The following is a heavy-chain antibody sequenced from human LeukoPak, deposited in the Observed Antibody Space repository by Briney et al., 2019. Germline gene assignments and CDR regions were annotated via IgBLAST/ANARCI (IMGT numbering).Heavy chain of an antibody. CDR2: IYYSGST. J-gene: IGHJ6*02. CDR3: ARAAAGNHPYYYYGMDV. V-gene: IGHV4-59*01. D-gene: IGHD6-13*01. Sequence: SETLSLTCTVSGGSISSYYWSWIRQPPGKGLEWIGYIYYSGSTNYNPSLKSRVTISVDTSKNQFSLKLSSVTAADTAVYYCARAAAGNHPYYYYGMDVWGQGTTVTVS. CDR1: GGSISSYY.